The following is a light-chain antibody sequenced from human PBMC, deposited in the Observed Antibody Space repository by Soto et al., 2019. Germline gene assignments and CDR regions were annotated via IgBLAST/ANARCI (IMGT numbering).Light chain of an antibody. J-gene: IGKJ1*01. CDR3: QQYVSTPWT. V-gene: IGKV3-20*01. CDR2: GAS. CDR1: QSVGNNY. Sequence: EIVLTQSPGTLSLFPGERATLSCRASQSVGNNYLAWYQQRPGQAPSLLIYGASSRASGIPDRFSGSGSGTDFTLTITRLEPEDFAVYFCQQYVSTPWTFGQGTKVDIK.